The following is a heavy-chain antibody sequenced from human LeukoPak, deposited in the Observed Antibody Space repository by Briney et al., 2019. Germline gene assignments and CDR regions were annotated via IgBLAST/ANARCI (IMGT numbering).Heavy chain of an antibody. Sequence: GGALLLSCAGSGFSLIRYWMSGVRQAPGKGLEGVANIKEDGSERYYVDSVKGRFTISRDNAKNLLFVQMNSLRAEDTAVYYCASNVLSSFHMWGQGTMVTVSS. CDR2: IKEDGSER. D-gene: IGHD3-10*01. CDR1: GFSLIRYW. J-gene: IGHJ3*02. V-gene: IGHV3-7*01. CDR3: ASNVLSSFHM.